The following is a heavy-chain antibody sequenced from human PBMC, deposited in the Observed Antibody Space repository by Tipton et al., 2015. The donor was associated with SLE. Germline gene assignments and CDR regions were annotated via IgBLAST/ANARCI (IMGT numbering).Heavy chain of an antibody. CDR1: GFTFSNYA. V-gene: IGHV3-23*01. CDR2: ISGSGTTT. D-gene: IGHD3-3*01. Sequence: SLRLSCAASGFTFSNYAMTWVRQAPGKGLEWVSGISGSGTTTDYADSVKGRFTISRDNSKNTLYLQMNSLSAEDTAVYYCARMTNYDFWSGYYGYFDYWGQGTLVTVSS. J-gene: IGHJ4*02. CDR3: ARMTNYDFWSGYYGYFDY.